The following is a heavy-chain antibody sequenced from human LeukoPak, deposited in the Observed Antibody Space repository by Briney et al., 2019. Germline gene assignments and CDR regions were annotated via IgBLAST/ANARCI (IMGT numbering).Heavy chain of an antibody. CDR3: AREQYSSSWFGGMDV. Sequence: SETLSLTCTVSGGSISSYYWSWIRQPAGKGLEWIGRIYTSGSTNYNPSLKSRVTTSVDTSKNQFSLKLSSVTAADTAVYYCAREQYSSSWFGGMDVWGQGTTVTVSS. V-gene: IGHV4-4*07. CDR1: GGSISSYY. J-gene: IGHJ6*02. CDR2: IYTSGST. D-gene: IGHD6-13*01.